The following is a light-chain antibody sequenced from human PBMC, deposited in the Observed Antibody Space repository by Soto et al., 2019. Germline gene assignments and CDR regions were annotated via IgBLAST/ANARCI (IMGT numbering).Light chain of an antibody. CDR1: QNISNW. CDR2: KAS. V-gene: IGKV1-5*03. CDR3: QLSLT. Sequence: DIQMTQSPSTLSASVGDRVTITCRASQNISNWLAWYQQKPGKAPKLLISKASSLQSGVPSRFSGSGSGTAFSLAISSLQPDDFATYSCQLSLTFGGGTKVEIK. J-gene: IGKJ4*01.